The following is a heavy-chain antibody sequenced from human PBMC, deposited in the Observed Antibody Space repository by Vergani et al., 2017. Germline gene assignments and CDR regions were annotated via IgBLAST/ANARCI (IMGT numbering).Heavy chain of an antibody. D-gene: IGHD3-10*01. Sequence: EVQLVESGGGLVQPGRSLRLSCAASGFTFDDYAMHWVRQAPGKGLEWVSGISWNSGSIGYADSVKGRFTISRDNAKNSLYLQMNSLRAEDTAVYYCARDRGPADYWGQGTLVTVSS. CDR2: ISWNSGSI. CDR3: ARDRGPADY. V-gene: IGHV3-9*01. J-gene: IGHJ4*02. CDR1: GFTFDDYA.